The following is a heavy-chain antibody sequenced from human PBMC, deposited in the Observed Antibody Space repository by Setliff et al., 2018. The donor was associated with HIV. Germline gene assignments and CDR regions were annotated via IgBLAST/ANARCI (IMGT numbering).Heavy chain of an antibody. CDR1: GFTFSNYW. CDR2: IKPDGSEK. CDR3: VRDIGCNLYDH. J-gene: IGHJ4*02. Sequence: GGSLRLSCAASGFTFSNYWMSWVRQTPGKGLEWVANIKPDGSEKYYVDSVKGRFTISRDNAENSLYLQMNSLRAEDTAVYYCVRDIGCNLYDHWGQGTLVTVSS. V-gene: IGHV3-7*01. D-gene: IGHD2-8*01.